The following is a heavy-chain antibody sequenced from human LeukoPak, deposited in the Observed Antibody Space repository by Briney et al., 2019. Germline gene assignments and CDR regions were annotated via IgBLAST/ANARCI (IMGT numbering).Heavy chain of an antibody. CDR2: IYYDGSQK. D-gene: IGHD3-3*01. Sequence: PGRSLRLSCEASGFRFTEFGMHWVRQAPGKGLEWVAQIYYDGSQKYYADSVKGRFHVSRDNSKNTLYLQMNSLGAEDTAVYYCVIIGVTNTTYDYWGQGALVVVSS. CDR1: GFRFTEFG. V-gene: IGHV3-30*12. CDR3: VIIGVTNTTYDY. J-gene: IGHJ4*02.